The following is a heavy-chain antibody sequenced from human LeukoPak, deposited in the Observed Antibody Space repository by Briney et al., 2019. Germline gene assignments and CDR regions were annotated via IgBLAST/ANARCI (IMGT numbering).Heavy chain of an antibody. CDR3: ARGGWGTSFDP. Sequence: SETLSLTCAVYGGSFSGYYWSWIRQPPGKGLEWIGEINHSGSTNYNPSLKSRVTISVDTSKNQFSLKLSSVTAADTAVYYCARGGWGTSFDPWGQGTLVTVSS. V-gene: IGHV4-34*01. CDR1: GGSFSGYY. CDR2: INHSGST. J-gene: IGHJ5*02. D-gene: IGHD3-16*01.